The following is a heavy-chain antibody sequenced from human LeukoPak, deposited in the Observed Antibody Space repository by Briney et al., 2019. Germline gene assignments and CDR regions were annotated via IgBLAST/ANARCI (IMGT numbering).Heavy chain of an antibody. Sequence: GGSLRLSCAASGFTFSIYSMNWVRQAPGKGLEWVSSISSSSSYIYYADSVKGRFTISRDNAKNSLYLQMNSLRAEDTAVYYCARDRRIQTPDYDYVWGSYRYTRSAYYMDVWGKGTTVTVSS. CDR3: ARDRRIQTPDYDYVWGSYRYTRSAYYMDV. V-gene: IGHV3-21*01. CDR2: ISSSSSYI. J-gene: IGHJ6*03. D-gene: IGHD3-16*02. CDR1: GFTFSIYS.